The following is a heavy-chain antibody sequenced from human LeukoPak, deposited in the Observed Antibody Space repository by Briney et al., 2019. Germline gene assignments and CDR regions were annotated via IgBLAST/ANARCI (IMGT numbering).Heavy chain of an antibody. V-gene: IGHV4-59*01. J-gene: IGHJ6*02. D-gene: IGHD6-13*01. CDR2: INYSGST. Sequence: PSETLSLTCTVSGGSISSYYWSWIRRPPGKGLEWLGYINYSGSTNYNPSLKSRVTISVDTSKIQFSLKLTSVTAADTAVYFCARGRIAASLREYYGMDVWGQGTTVTVSS. CDR1: GGSISSYY. CDR3: ARGRIAASLREYYGMDV.